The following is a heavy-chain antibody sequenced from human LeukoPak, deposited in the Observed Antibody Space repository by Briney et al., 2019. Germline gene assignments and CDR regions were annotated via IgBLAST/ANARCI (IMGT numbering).Heavy chain of an antibody. V-gene: IGHV3-9*01. CDR2: ITWNSRKI. Sequence: QSGGSLRLSCEGSGFTFEDFAMHWVRQTPGKGPEWVSGITWNSRKIDYADSVKGRFTISRDNAKKSVYLQMNSLRPGDTAVYYCTKTNDASGFLNDAYDIWGQGTKVIVSS. CDR3: TKTNDASGFLNDAYDI. CDR1: GFTFEDFA. J-gene: IGHJ3*02. D-gene: IGHD3-3*01.